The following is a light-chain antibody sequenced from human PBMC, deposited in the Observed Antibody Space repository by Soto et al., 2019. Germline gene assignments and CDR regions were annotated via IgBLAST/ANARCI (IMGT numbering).Light chain of an antibody. CDR3: QQDGSSPYT. V-gene: IGKV3-20*01. CDR2: GSS. Sequence: EIVLTQSPGTLSLSPGERATLSCRASQSVSRTYLAWYQQKPGQAPRLLSYGSSIRATGVPDRFSGSGSGTDFTLTISRLEPEDLAVYYCQQDGSSPYTFGQGTKLEIK. J-gene: IGKJ2*01. CDR1: QSVSRTY.